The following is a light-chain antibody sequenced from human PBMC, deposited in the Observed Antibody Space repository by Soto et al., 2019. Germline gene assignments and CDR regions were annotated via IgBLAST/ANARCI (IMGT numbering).Light chain of an antibody. J-gene: IGKJ1*01. CDR3: QQYGSSRT. CDR2: GAS. CDR1: QSVSSSY. V-gene: IGKV3-20*01. Sequence: EIVLTQSPGTLSLSPGERATLSCRASQSVSSSYLAWYQQKPGQAPRLLIYGASSRATGIPDRFSGGGSGTDFTLTISRLGPEDFAVYYCQQYGSSRTFGQGTKVEIK.